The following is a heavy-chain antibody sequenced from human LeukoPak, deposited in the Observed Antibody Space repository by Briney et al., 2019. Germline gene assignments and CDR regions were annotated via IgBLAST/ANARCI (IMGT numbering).Heavy chain of an antibody. CDR2: IKPDGSQQ. J-gene: IGHJ4*02. CDR1: GFSFSNHW. V-gene: IGHV3-7*03. Sequence: PGGSLRLSCAASGFSFSNHWMTWVRQAPGKGLEWVANIKPDGSQQYYVDSMKGRFTISRDNAKNSLYLQMNSLRTEDTAVCYCARHGPSYYFDYWGQGTLVTVSS. D-gene: IGHD3-16*01. CDR3: ARHGPSYYFDY.